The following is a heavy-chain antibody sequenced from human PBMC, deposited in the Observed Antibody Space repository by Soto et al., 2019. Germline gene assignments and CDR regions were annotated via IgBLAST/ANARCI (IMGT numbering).Heavy chain of an antibody. V-gene: IGHV3-74*01. CDR3: ARVSREVVPAAIDY. D-gene: IGHD2-2*01. Sequence: EVQLVESGGGLVQPGGSLRLSCAASGFTFSSYWIHWVRQAPGKGLVWVSRINSEGSSTTYADSVKGRFTISRDNAKNTLYMQMTSLRAEDTAVYYCARVSREVVPAAIDYWGQGTLVTVSS. CDR1: GFTFSSYW. J-gene: IGHJ4*02. CDR2: INSEGSST.